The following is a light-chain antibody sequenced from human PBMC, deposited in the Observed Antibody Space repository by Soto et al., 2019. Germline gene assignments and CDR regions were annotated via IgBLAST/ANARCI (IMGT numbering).Light chain of an antibody. V-gene: IGKV1-39*01. CDR3: QQSYSFPHT. Sequence: DIQMTQSPSSLSASVGDRVTITCRASQSISSYLNWYQQKPGKAPKLLIYAASSLQSGVPSRFSGSGSGTDFTLTISSLQPEDFATYYCQQSYSFPHTLGQGTKVDIK. CDR1: QSISSY. CDR2: AAS. J-gene: IGKJ1*01.